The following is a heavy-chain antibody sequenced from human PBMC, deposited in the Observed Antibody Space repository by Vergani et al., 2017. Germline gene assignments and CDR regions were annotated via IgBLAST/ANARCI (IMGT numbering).Heavy chain of an antibody. CDR3: ARPFYDILTGYQNYFDY. Sequence: QVQLVQSGAEVKKPGASVKVSCKASGYTFTSYYMHWVRQAPGKGLEWMGIINPSGGSTSYAQKFQGRVTMTRDTSTSTVYMELSSLRSEDTAVYYCARPFYDILTGYQNYFDYWGQGTLVTVSS. D-gene: IGHD3-9*01. J-gene: IGHJ4*02. CDR2: INPSGGST. CDR1: GYTFTSYY. V-gene: IGHV1-46*01.